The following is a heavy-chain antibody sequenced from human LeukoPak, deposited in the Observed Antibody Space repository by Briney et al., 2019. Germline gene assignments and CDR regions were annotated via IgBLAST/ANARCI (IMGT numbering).Heavy chain of an antibody. CDR1: GFTFSSYG. V-gene: IGHV3-30*02. D-gene: IGHD6-13*01. CDR3: ARDSADSSSYAPGYMDV. CDR2: IRYDGSNK. Sequence: GGSLRLSCAASGFTFSSYGMHWVRQAPGKGLEWVAFIRYDGSNKYYADSVKGRFTIFRDNSKNTVFLQMNSLRAEDTAVYYCARDSADSSSYAPGYMDVWGKGTTVTVSS. J-gene: IGHJ6*03.